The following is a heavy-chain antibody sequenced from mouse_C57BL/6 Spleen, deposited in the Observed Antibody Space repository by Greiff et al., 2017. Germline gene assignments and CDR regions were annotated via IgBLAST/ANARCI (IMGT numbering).Heavy chain of an antibody. D-gene: IGHD4-1*01. CDR1: GFTFSDYY. V-gene: IGHV5-12*01. CDR2: ISNGGGST. Sequence: EVNLVESGGGLVQPGGSLKLSCAASGFTFSDYYMYWVRQTPEKRLEWVAYISNGGGSTYYPDTVKGRFTISRDNAKNTLYLQMSRLKSEDTAMYYCARPKSWDGYFDVWGTGTTVTVSS. J-gene: IGHJ1*03. CDR3: ARPKSWDGYFDV.